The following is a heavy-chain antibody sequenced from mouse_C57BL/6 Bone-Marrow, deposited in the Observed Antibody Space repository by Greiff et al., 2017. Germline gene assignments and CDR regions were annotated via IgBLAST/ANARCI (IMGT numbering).Heavy chain of an antibody. CDR1: GYTFTSYW. V-gene: IGHV1-50*01. CDR2: IDPSDSYT. CDR3: AREDGYLYFDY. J-gene: IGHJ2*01. Sequence: QVQLQQPGAELVKPGASVKLSCKASGYTFTSYWMQWVKQRPGQGLEWIGEIDPSDSYTNYNQKFKGKATLTVDTSSSTAYMQLSSLTSEDSAVYYCAREDGYLYFDYWGQGTTLTVSS. D-gene: IGHD2-3*01.